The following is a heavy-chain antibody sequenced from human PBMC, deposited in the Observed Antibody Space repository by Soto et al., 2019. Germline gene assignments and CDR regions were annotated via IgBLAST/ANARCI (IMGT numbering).Heavy chain of an antibody. J-gene: IGHJ5*02. V-gene: IGHV4-39*01. D-gene: IGHD3-3*01. CDR3: ARHFFGVVANWFDP. Sequence: SETLSLTCTVSVGSISTTSNYWGWIRQPPGKGLEWIGSVFYSGSTYYNPSLKSRVTISVDKSKNQFSLILNSVTDADTAVYYCARHFFGVVANWFDPWGQGTLVTVSS. CDR1: VGSISTTSNY. CDR2: VFYSGST.